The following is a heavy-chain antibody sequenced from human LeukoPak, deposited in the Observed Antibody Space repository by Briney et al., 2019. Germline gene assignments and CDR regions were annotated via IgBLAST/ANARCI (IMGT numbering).Heavy chain of an antibody. J-gene: IGHJ4*02. D-gene: IGHD2-15*01. CDR3: AKDGLTAIVVVAATPNYFDY. Sequence: GGSLRLSCAASGFTFSSYGMHWVRQAPGKGLEWVAAISYDGSNKYYADSVKGRFTISRDNSKNTLYLQMNSLRAEDTAVYYCAKDGLTAIVVVAATPNYFDYWGQGTLVTVSS. CDR2: ISYDGSNK. V-gene: IGHV3-30*18. CDR1: GFTFSSYG.